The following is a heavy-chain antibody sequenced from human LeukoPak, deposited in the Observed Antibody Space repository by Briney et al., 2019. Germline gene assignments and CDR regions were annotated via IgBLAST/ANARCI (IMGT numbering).Heavy chain of an antibody. CDR2: IYYNGNT. J-gene: IGHJ6*02. Sequence: PSETLSLTCTVSGGSLSSYYRNWIRRPPGKGLEWIGYIYYNGNTNYSPSLKSRVTMSVDTSKNLFSLKVSSVTAADTAVYYCARGRSNYYGMDVWGQGTTVTVSS. CDR3: ARGRSNYYGMDV. D-gene: IGHD1-26*01. CDR1: GGSLSSYY. V-gene: IGHV4-59*01.